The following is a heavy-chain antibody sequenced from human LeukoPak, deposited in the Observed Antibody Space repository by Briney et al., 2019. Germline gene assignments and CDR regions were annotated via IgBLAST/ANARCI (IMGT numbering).Heavy chain of an antibody. V-gene: IGHV1-2*02. CDR1: GYTFTGYY. D-gene: IGHD5-18*01. CDR3: ARDGWIQLWPNYYYYYMDV. Sequence: ASVKVSCXASGYTFTGYYMHWVRQAPGQGLEWMGWINPNSGGTNYAQKFQGRVTMTRDTSISTAYMELSRLRSDDTAVYYCARDGWIQLWPNYYYYYMDVWGKGTTVTVSS. J-gene: IGHJ6*03. CDR2: INPNSGGT.